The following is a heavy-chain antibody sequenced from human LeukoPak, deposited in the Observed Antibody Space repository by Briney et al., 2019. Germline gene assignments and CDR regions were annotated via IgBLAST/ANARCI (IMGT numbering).Heavy chain of an antibody. D-gene: IGHD1-26*01. CDR2: IYHSGST. CDR3: ARLSRGIVGATDY. V-gene: IGHV4-4*02. CDR1: GGSISSSNW. Sequence: SETLSLTCAVSGGSISSSNWWSWVRQPPGKGLEWIGEIYHSGSTNYNPSLKSRVTISVDKSKNQFSLKLSSVTAADTAVYYCARLSRGIVGATDYWGQGTLVTVSS. J-gene: IGHJ4*02.